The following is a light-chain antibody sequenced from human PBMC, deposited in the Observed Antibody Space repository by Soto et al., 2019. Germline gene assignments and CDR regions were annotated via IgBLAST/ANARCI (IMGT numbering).Light chain of an antibody. CDR2: GAS. CDR3: QQYDNWPPLT. CDR1: QSIKNN. V-gene: IGKV3-15*01. J-gene: IGKJ4*01. Sequence: EIVMTQSPATLSVSPGERATLSCRASQSIKNNLAWYQQKPCQSPRLLIYGASTRATGIPARFSGSGSGTAFSLTISSLQSEDFAVYYCQQYDNWPPLTFGGGTKVDIK.